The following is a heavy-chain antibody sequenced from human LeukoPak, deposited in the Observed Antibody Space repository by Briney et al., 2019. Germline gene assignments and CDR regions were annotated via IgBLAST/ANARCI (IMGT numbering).Heavy chain of an antibody. D-gene: IGHD3-10*01. V-gene: IGHV1-18*01. J-gene: IGHJ3*02. Sequence: VASVKVSCKASGYTFTSYGISWVRQAPGQGLEWMGWISAYNDNTNYAQKLQGRVTMTTDTSTSTAYMELRSLRSDDTAVYYCAREHPYYYGSGSYSRDAFDIWGQGTMVTVSS. CDR3: AREHPYYYGSGSYSRDAFDI. CDR2: ISAYNDNT. CDR1: GYTFTSYG.